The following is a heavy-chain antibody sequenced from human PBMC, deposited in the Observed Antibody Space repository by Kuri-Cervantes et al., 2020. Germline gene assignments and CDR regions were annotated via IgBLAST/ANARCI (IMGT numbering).Heavy chain of an antibody. CDR1: GFTFSSYG. CDR2: IRYDGSNK. J-gene: IGHJ5*02. CDR3: ARVLFENYYDSSGYRFDP. Sequence: GGSLRLSCAASGFTFSSYGMHWVRQAPGKGLEWVAFIRYDGSNKYYADSVRGRFTISRHNSKNTLYLQMNSLRAEDTAVYYCARVLFENYYDSSGYRFDPWGQGTLVTVSS. V-gene: IGHV3-30*02. D-gene: IGHD3-22*01.